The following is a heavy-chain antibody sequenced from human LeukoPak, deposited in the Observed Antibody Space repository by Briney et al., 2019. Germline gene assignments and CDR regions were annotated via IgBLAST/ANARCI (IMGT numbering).Heavy chain of an antibody. J-gene: IGHJ5*02. V-gene: IGHV1-69*13. CDR3: ASLRWFGELLTRPDINWFDP. CDR1: GYTFTSYG. CDR2: IIPIFGTA. Sequence: ASVKVSCKASGYTFTSYGISWVRQAPGQGLEWMGGIIPIFGTANYAQKFQGRVTITADESTSTAYMELSSLRSEDTAVYYCASLRWFGELLTRPDINWFDPWGQGTLVTVSS. D-gene: IGHD3-10*01.